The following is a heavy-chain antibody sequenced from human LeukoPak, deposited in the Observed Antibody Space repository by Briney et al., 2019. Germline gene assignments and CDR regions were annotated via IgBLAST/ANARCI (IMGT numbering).Heavy chain of an antibody. CDR2: IASSDSSR. D-gene: IGHD6-19*01. Sequence: GGSLRLSCAASGFTFSRYEMNWVRQAPGKGLEWVSYIASSDSSRIYADFVRGRFPISRDNAKNSLYLEMDSLRAEDTSVYYSAREIVSAVADFDCWGQGTLVTVSS. V-gene: IGHV3-48*03. J-gene: IGHJ4*02. CDR3: AREIVSAVADFDC. CDR1: GFTFSRYE.